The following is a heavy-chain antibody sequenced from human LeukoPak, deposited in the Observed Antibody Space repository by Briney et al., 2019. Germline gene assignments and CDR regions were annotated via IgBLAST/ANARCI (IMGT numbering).Heavy chain of an antibody. Sequence: GGSLRLSCAASGFTFSSYAMHWVRQAPGKGLEYVSAISSNGGSTYYANSVKGRFTISRDNSKNTLYLQMGSLRAEGMAVYYCARVMNYYDSSGYSLDYWGQGTLVTVSS. CDR3: ARVMNYYDSSGYSLDY. D-gene: IGHD3-22*01. J-gene: IGHJ4*02. CDR1: GFTFSSYA. V-gene: IGHV3-64*01. CDR2: ISSNGGST.